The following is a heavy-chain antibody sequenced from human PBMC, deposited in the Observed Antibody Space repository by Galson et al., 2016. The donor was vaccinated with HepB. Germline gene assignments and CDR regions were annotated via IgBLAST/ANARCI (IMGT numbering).Heavy chain of an antibody. CDR1: GASLRNYF. D-gene: IGHD2-21*01. V-gene: IGHV4-59*01. CDR2: VFHSEVFPYLT. CDR3: ARGDFRGGASYGGIEF. J-gene: IGHJ4*02. Sequence: SETLSLTCNVSGASLRNYFWSWIRQPPGKGLEWIGYVFHSEVFPYLTKYSPSLQSRVTISLDTSKNHFFLNLNFVAAADTAGYYCARGDFRGGASYGGIEFWGQGTPVTVSS.